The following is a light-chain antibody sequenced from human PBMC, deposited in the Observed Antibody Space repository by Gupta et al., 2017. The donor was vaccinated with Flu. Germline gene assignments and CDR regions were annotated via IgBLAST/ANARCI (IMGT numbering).Light chain of an antibody. CDR2: EVS. V-gene: IGLV2-14*01. CDR1: SSDVGGYNY. CDR3: SSYTSSSTFTYV. J-gene: IGLJ1*01. Sequence: TISCTGTSSDVGGYNYVSWYQQHPGKAPKLMIYEVSNRPSGVSNRFSGSKSGNTASLTISGLQAEDEADYYCSSYTSSSTFTYVFGTGTKVTVL.